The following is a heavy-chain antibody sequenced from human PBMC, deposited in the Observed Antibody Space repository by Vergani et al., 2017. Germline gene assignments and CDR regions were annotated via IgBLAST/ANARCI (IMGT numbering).Heavy chain of an antibody. Sequence: QVQLVQSGAEVKKPGSSVKVSCKASGGTFSSYAISWVRQAPGQGLEWMGGIIPIFGTANYAQKFQGRVTITADESTSTAYMELSSLRSEDTAVYYCAKDQKDIVVVPAAAFQHWGQGTLVTVSS. CDR3: AKDQKDIVVVPAAAFQH. CDR2: IIPIFGTA. V-gene: IGHV1-69*01. CDR1: GGTFSSYA. J-gene: IGHJ1*01. D-gene: IGHD2-2*01.